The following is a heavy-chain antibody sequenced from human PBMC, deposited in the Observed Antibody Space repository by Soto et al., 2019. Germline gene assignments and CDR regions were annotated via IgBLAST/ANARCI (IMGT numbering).Heavy chain of an antibody. J-gene: IGHJ4*02. V-gene: IGHV4-34*01. CDR2: INHSGST. Sequence: SETLSLTCAVYGGSFSGYYWSWIRQPPGKGLEWIGEINHSGSTNYNPSLKSRVTISVDTSKNQFSLKLSSVTAADTAVYYCASTFYYYDSSGSVYWGQGTLVTVSS. CDR3: ASTFYYYDSSGSVY. CDR1: GGSFSGYY. D-gene: IGHD3-22*01.